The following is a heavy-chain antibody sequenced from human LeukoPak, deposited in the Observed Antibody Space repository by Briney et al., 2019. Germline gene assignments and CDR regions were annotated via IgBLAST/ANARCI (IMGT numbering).Heavy chain of an antibody. Sequence: SRTLSLTCAVSGGSISSGGYSWSWIRQPPGKGLEWIGYIYHSGSTYYNPSLKSRVTISVDRSKNQFSLKLSSVTAADTAVYYCARDRGGYNSWFDPWGQGTLVTVSP. J-gene: IGHJ5*02. D-gene: IGHD5-24*01. CDR3: ARDRGGYNSWFDP. V-gene: IGHV4-30-2*01. CDR1: GGSISSGGYS. CDR2: IYHSGST.